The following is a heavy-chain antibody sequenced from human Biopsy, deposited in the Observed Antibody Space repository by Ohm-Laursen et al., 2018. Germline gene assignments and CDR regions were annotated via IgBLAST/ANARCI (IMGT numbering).Heavy chain of an antibody. CDR3: AREAIGYQLPCDD. V-gene: IGHV1-69*11. Sequence: SVEVSCKAPTGTFNSYGIIWVRQAPGQGLEWMGRIIPILRTTAYAQTFLGRVTITADSPTSTVDMELTSLTSDDTAVYFCAREAIGYQLPCDDWGQGTLVTVSS. CDR2: IIPILRTT. J-gene: IGHJ4*02. D-gene: IGHD2-2*01. CDR1: TGTFNSYG.